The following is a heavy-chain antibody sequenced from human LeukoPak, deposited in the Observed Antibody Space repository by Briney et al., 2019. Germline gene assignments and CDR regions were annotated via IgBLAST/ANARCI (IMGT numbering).Heavy chain of an antibody. CDR2: ISSSSSYI. D-gene: IGHD1/OR15-1a*01. J-gene: IGHJ5*02. Sequence: PGGSLRLSCAASGFTFSSYSMNWVRQAPGKGLEWVSSISSSSSYIYYADSVKGRFTISRDNSKNTLYLQMNSLRAEDTAVYYCAKDPGRTGWFDPWGQGTLVTVSS. CDR3: AKDPGRTGWFDP. V-gene: IGHV3-21*04. CDR1: GFTFSSYS.